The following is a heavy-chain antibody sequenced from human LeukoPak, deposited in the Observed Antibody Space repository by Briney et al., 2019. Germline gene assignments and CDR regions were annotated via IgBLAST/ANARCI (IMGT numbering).Heavy chain of an antibody. CDR1: GYTFTSYG. Sequence: ASVKVSCKASGYTFTSYGISWVRQAPGQGLEWMGWISAYNGNTNYAQKLQGRVTMTTDTYTSTAYMELRSLRSDDTAVYYCARVFDSGSQAYFYYMDVWGKGTTVTISS. CDR3: ARVFDSGSQAYFYYMDV. V-gene: IGHV1-18*01. CDR2: ISAYNGNT. D-gene: IGHD3-10*01. J-gene: IGHJ6*03.